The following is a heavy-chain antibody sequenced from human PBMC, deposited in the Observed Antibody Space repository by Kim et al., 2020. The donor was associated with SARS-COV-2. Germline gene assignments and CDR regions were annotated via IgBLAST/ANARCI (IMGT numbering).Heavy chain of an antibody. V-gene: IGHV3-48*02. J-gene: IGHJ3*02. CDR3: AASDYCTNGVCYPFNAFDI. CDR1: GFTFSSYS. CDR2: ISSSSSTI. Sequence: GGSLRLSCAASGFTFSSYSMNWVRQAPGKGLEWVSYISSSSSTIYYADSVKGRFTISRDNAKNSLYLQMNSLRDEDTAVYYCAASDYCTNGVCYPFNAFDIWGQGTMVTVSS. D-gene: IGHD2-8*01.